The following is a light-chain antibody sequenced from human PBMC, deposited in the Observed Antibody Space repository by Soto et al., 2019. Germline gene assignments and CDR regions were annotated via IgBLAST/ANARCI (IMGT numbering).Light chain of an antibody. CDR2: DND. CDR3: ATWDDSLSSVI. CDR1: SSNIGNDY. V-gene: IGLV1-51*01. Sequence: QSVLTQPPSVSAAPGEKVSISCSGSSSNIGNDYVSWYQQLPGTAPKLLIYDNDKRPSGIPDRFSGSKSGTSATLGITGLQTGDEADYHCATWDDSLSSVIFGGWTKLTVL. J-gene: IGLJ2*01.